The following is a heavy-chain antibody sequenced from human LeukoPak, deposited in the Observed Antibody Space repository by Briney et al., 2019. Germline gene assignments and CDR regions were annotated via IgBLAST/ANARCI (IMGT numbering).Heavy chain of an antibody. CDR1: GESFSGYS. CDR2: INQRRNT. CDR3: ARGRGIMGGSYRSHFDY. V-gene: IGHV4-34*01. Sequence: PSETLSLTCVVYGESFSGYSWSWIRQPPGKGLEWIGEINQRRNTNYNPSLKSRVTISIDTSKNQFSLKLSSVTAADTAVYYCARGRGIMGGSYRSHFDYWGQGTLVTVSS. D-gene: IGHD3-16*02. J-gene: IGHJ4*02.